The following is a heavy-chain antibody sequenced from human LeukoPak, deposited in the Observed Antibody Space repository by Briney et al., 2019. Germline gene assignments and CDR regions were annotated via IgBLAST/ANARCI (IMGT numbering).Heavy chain of an antibody. V-gene: IGHV1-8*01. CDR1: GYTFTSYD. J-gene: IGHJ5*02. CDR3: ARVVRVAAPSHWFDP. Sequence: ASVKLSCKASGYTFTSYDINWVRQATGQGLEWMGWMNPNSGNTGSAQKFQGRVTITTDESTSTAYMELSSLRSEDTAVYYCARVVRVAAPSHWFDPWGQGTLVTVSS. CDR2: MNPNSGNT. D-gene: IGHD6-19*01.